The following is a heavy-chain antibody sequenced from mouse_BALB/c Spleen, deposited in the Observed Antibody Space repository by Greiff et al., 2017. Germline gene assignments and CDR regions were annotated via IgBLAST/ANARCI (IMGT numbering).Heavy chain of an antibody. D-gene: IGHD4-1*02. CDR3: ARDQLGFAY. CDR1: GFTFSDYY. J-gene: IGHJ3*01. V-gene: IGHV5-4*02. Sequence: EVNLVESGGGLVKPGGSLKLSCAASGFTFSDYYMYWVRQTPEKRLEWVATISDGGSYTYYPDSVKGRFTISRDNAKNNLYLQMSSLKSEDTAMYYCARDQLGFAYWGQGTLVTVSA. CDR2: ISDGGSYT.